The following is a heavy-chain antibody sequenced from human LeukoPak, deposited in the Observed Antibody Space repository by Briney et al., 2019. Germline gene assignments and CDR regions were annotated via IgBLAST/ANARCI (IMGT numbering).Heavy chain of an antibody. CDR2: ISGSGGST. CDR1: GFTFSSYA. V-gene: IGHV3-23*01. D-gene: IGHD6-13*01. CDR3: AKGEQQLVRYYYGMDV. Sequence: GGSLRLSCAAPGFTFSSYAMSWVRQAPGKGLEWVSAISGSGGSTYYADSVKGRFTISRDNSKNTLYLQMNSLRAEDTAVYYCAKGEQQLVRYYYGMDVWGRGTTVTVSS. J-gene: IGHJ6*02.